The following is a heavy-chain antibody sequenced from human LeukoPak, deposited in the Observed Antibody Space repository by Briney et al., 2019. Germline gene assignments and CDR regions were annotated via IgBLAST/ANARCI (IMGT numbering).Heavy chain of an antibody. CDR1: GGTFSSYA. J-gene: IGHJ6*04. V-gene: IGHV1-69*01. Sequence: SVKVSCKASGGTFSSYAISWVRQAPGQGLEWMGGIIPIFGTANYAQKFQGRVTITADESTSTAYMELSSLRSEDTAVYYCARAGSPAAISHYYYYGMGVWGKGTTVTVSS. CDR2: IIPIFGTA. CDR3: ARAGSPAAISHYYYYGMGV. D-gene: IGHD2-2*01.